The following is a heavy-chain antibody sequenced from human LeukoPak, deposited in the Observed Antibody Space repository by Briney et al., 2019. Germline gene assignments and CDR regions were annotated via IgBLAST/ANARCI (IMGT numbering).Heavy chain of an antibody. V-gene: IGHV4-34*01. Sequence: SETLSLTCAVYGGSFSGYYWSWIRQPPGKGLEWIGEINHSGSTNYNPSLKSRVTMSVDTSKNQFSLKLSSVTAADTAVYYCAKAGGRDKDSAWFDYWGQGTLVTVSS. CDR2: INHSGST. D-gene: IGHD2-15*01. CDR1: GGSFSGYY. CDR3: AKAGGRDKDSAWFDY. J-gene: IGHJ4*02.